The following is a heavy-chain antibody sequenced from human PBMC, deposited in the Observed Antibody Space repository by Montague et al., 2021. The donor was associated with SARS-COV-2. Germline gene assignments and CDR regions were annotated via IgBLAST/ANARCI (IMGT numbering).Heavy chain of an antibody. CDR1: GFTFSDYY. CDR2: ISSSSSYT. J-gene: IGHJ6*02. D-gene: IGHD1-26*01. V-gene: IGHV3-11*03. CDR3: ARIAANSGYDMDV. Sequence: SLRLSCAASGFTFSDYYMSWIRQAPGKGLEWVSYISSSSSYTNYADSVKGRFTISRDNAKNSLYLQMNSLRAEDTAVYYCARIAANSGYDMDVWGQGTTVTVPS.